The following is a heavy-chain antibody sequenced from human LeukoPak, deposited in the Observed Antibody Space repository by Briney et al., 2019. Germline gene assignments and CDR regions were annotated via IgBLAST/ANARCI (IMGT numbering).Heavy chain of an antibody. CDR2: IYSGDNT. D-gene: IGHD3-22*01. J-gene: IGHJ4*02. V-gene: IGHV3-53*01. Sequence: PGGSLRLSCAASGFTVSSNYMSWVRQAPGKGLEWVSVIYSGDNTYYADSVKGRFTISRDNSKNTLYLQMNSLRAEDTAVYYCAKERSEDYYDSSGYYVFDYWGQGTLVTVSS. CDR3: AKERSEDYYDSSGYYVFDY. CDR1: GFTVSSNY.